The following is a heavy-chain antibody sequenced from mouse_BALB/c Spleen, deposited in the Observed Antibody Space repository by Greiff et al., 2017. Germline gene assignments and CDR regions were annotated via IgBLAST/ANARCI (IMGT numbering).Heavy chain of an antibody. CDR2: INPSNGRT. CDR1: GYTFTSYW. J-gene: IGHJ2*01. V-gene: IGHV1S81*02. CDR3: ARSGMITFDY. D-gene: IGHD2-4*01. Sequence: QVQLKQPGAELVKPGASVKLSCKASGYTFTSYWMHWVKQRPGQGLEWIGEINPSNGRTNYNEKFKSKATLTVDKSSSTAYMQLSSLTSEDSAVYYCARSGMITFDYWGQGTTLTVSS.